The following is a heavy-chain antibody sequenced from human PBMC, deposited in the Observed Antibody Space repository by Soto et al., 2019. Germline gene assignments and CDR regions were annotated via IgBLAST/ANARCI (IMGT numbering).Heavy chain of an antibody. V-gene: IGHV3-74*01. D-gene: IGHD4-17*01. CDR3: ARGVRGSYGLDI. J-gene: IGHJ3*02. Sequence: EVQLVESGGGLIQPGGSLRLSCAVSGFTFSNYWMHWVRQAPGKGLVWVSRIYTDGSSTNYADSVKGRFTISRDNAENTLYLQMNSLRAEETAVYYCARGVRGSYGLDIWGQGTMVTVSS. CDR2: IYTDGSST. CDR1: GFTFSNYW.